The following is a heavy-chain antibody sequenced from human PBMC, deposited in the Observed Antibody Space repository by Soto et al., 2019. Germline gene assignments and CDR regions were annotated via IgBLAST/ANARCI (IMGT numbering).Heavy chain of an antibody. D-gene: IGHD3-22*01. CDR1: GGTFSSYA. CDR3: ARDSSGYSDEYFQH. Sequence: QVQLVQSGAEVKKPGSSVKVSCKASGGTFSSYAISWVRQAPGQGLEWMGGIIPIFGTANYAQKFQGRVTITADESTSTAYMELSILRSEDTAVYYCARDSSGYSDEYFQHWGQGTLVTVSS. V-gene: IGHV1-69*01. CDR2: IIPIFGTA. J-gene: IGHJ1*01.